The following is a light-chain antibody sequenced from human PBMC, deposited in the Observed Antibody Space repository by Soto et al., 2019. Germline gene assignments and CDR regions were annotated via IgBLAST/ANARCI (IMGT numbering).Light chain of an antibody. CDR1: SSDVGGYNF. J-gene: IGLJ1*01. V-gene: IGLV2-14*01. CDR2: EVS. CDR3: SSYTASSTYV. Sequence: QSALTQPASVSGSPGQSITISCTGTSSDVGGYNFVSWYQQFPGKAPKLMIYEVSNRPSGISNRFSGSKSGNTASLTISGLQAEDEADYYCSSYTASSTYVXXTGTKVTVL.